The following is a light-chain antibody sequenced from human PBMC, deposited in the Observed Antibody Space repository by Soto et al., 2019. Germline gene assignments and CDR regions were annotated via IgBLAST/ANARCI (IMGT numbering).Light chain of an antibody. CDR2: DAP. CDR1: QSVSSY. CDR3: QKRSNWPLN. J-gene: IGKJ4*01. V-gene: IGKV3-11*01. Sequence: EIVLAQSPASLCLSPVERATLSCRASQSVSSYLAWYQQKRGQAPRLLIYDAPNRATGIPARFSGSGSGTDFSLTISSLEPEDFAVYYCQKRSNWPLNCGGGTKVDIK.